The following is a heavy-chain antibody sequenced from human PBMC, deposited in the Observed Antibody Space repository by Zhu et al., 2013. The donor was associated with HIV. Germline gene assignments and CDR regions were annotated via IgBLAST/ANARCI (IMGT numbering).Heavy chain of an antibody. V-gene: IGHV1-18*04. CDR2: ISAYNGNT. Sequence: QVQVVQSGAEVKMPGASVRITCKTSGYTFTEFFIHVVRQAPGQAPGQGLEWMGWISAYNGNTNYAQKVQGRVTMTTDTSTSTAYMELRNLRSDDSAVYYCARGADIAVVVAGTRLNYYYGMDVWGQGTTITVSS. CDR1: GYTFTEFF. CDR3: ARGADIAVVVAGTRLNYYYGMDV. J-gene: IGHJ6*02. D-gene: IGHD2-15*01.